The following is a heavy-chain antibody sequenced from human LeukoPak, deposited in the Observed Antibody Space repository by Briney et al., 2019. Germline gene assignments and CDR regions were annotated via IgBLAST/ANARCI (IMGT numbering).Heavy chain of an antibody. Sequence: GASVKVSCEASGYTFTSYDINWVRQATGQGLEWMGWMNPNSGNTGYAQKFQGRVTMTRNTSISTAYMELSSLRSEDTAVDYCARSPLYGGNSGFDYWGQGTLVTVSS. CDR1: GYTFTSYD. J-gene: IGHJ4*02. D-gene: IGHD4-23*01. CDR2: MNPNSGNT. V-gene: IGHV1-8*01. CDR3: ARSPLYGGNSGFDY.